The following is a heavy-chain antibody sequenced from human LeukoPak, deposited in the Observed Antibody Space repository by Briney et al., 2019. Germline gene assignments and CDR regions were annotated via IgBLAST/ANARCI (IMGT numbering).Heavy chain of an antibody. CDR1: GFTVSNSW. D-gene: IGHD7-27*01. J-gene: IGHJ4*02. CDR2: INNDGNRI. V-gene: IGHV3-74*01. Sequence: GGSLRLSCAASGFTVSNSWMFWVRQAPGKGLMYVSEINNDGNRIRYVGSVKGRFTISRDGAKNTLFLQMNSLRDDDTAMYYCARGGLPGGFDYWGQGILVTVSS. CDR3: ARGGLPGGFDY.